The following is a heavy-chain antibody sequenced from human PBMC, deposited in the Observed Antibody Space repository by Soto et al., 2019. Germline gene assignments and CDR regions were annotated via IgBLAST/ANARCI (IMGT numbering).Heavy chain of an antibody. V-gene: IGHV3-21*01. D-gene: IGHD3-10*01. Sequence: PGGSLRLSCAASGFTFSSYSMNWVRQAPGKGLEWVSSISSSSSYIYYADSVKGRFTISRDNAKNSRYLQMNSLRAEDTAVYYCARGIPRRDPCFDYWGQGTLGTVSS. CDR1: GFTFSSYS. CDR3: ARGIPRRDPCFDY. CDR2: ISSSSSYI. J-gene: IGHJ4*02.